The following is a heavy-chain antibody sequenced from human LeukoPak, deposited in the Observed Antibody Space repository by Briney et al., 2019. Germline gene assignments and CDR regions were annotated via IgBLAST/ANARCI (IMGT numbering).Heavy chain of an antibody. J-gene: IGHJ4*02. D-gene: IGHD6-13*01. CDR2: INMNTGNP. CDR1: GDTRSNYA. Sequence: ASVKVSCKTSGDTRSNYAMNWVRQAPGQGLEWMGWINMNTGNPTYAQGFTGRFVFSLDTSVSTAYLQISSLKAEDTAVYYCARDPGIAAAGTSDYWGQGTLVTVSS. V-gene: IGHV7-4-1*02. CDR3: ARDPGIAAAGTSDY.